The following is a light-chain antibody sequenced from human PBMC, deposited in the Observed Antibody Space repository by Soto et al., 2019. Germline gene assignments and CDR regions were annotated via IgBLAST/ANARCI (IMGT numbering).Light chain of an antibody. V-gene: IGKV3-15*01. Sequence: EIVMTQSPATLSVSPGERATLSCRASQSVSINLAWYQQKPGQAPRLLIYGASTRATGIPLRFSGSGSRTEFTLTISSPQSEDFGVYYCQHYKNWPPWTFGQGTKVEIK. J-gene: IGKJ1*01. CDR1: QSVSIN. CDR3: QHYKNWPPWT. CDR2: GAS.